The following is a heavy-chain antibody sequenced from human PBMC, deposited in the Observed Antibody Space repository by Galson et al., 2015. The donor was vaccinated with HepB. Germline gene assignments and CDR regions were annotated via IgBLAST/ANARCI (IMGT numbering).Heavy chain of an antibody. CDR1: GGTFSSYA. V-gene: IGHV1-69*13. CDR3: AREAMYASNEFDY. J-gene: IGHJ4*02. CDR2: IIPIFGTA. Sequence: SVKVSCKASGGTFSSYAISWVRQAPGQGLEWMGGIIPIFGTANYAQKFQGRVTITADESTSTAYMELSSLRSEDTAVYYCAREAMYASNEFDYWGQGTLVTVSS. D-gene: IGHD2-8*01.